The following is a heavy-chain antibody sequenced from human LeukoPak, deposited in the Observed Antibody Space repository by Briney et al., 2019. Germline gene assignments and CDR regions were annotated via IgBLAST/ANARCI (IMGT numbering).Heavy chain of an antibody. CDR2: ISGSGGST. CDR3: ARTKLVTPEWYFDL. V-gene: IGHV3-23*01. Sequence: GGSLRLSCAASGFTFSSYAMSWVRQAPGKGLEWVSAISGSGGSTYYADSVKGRFTISRDNSKNTLYLQMNSLRAEDTAVYYCARTKLVTPEWYFDLWGRGTLVTVSS. CDR1: GFTFSSYA. D-gene: IGHD6-13*01. J-gene: IGHJ2*01.